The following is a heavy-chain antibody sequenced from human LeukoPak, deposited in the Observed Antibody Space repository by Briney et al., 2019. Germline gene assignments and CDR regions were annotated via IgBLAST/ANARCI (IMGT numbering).Heavy chain of an antibody. V-gene: IGHV4-39*07. D-gene: IGHD3-10*01. CDR2: IYYSGST. J-gene: IGHJ4*02. Sequence: SETLSLTCTVSGGSISSSSYYWGWIRQPPGKGLEWIGSIYYSGSTYYNPSLKSRVTISVDTSKNQFSLKLSSVTAADTAVYYCARGKSFGEFDYWGQGTLVTVSS. CDR3: ARGKSFGEFDY. CDR1: GGSISSSSYY.